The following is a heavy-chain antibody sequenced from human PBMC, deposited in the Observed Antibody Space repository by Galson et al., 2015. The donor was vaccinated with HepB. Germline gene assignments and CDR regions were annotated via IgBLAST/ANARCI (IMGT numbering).Heavy chain of an antibody. D-gene: IGHD5-24*01. V-gene: IGHV1-18*04. CDR3: ARGLVEMASQVGYYFDY. CDR1: GYTFTSYG. Sequence: SVKVSRKASGYTFTSYGISWVRQAPGQGLEWMGWISAYNGNTNYAQKLQGRVTMTTDTSTSTAYMELRSLRSDDTAVYYCARGLVEMASQVGYYFDYWGQGTLVTVSS. CDR2: ISAYNGNT. J-gene: IGHJ4*02.